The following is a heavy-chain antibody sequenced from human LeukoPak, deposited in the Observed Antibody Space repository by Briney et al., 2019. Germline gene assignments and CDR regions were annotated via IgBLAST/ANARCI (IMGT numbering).Heavy chain of an antibody. J-gene: IGHJ3*02. CDR2: IYYSGST. CDR3: ARGKTGTTSAFDI. Sequence: PSETLSLTCTVSGGSISSYYWSWIRQPPGKGLEWIGYIYYSGSTNYNPSLKSRVTISVDTSKNQFSLKLSAVTAADTAVYYCARGKTGTTSAFDIWGQGTMVTVSS. CDR1: GGSISSYY. D-gene: IGHD1-1*01. V-gene: IGHV4-59*01.